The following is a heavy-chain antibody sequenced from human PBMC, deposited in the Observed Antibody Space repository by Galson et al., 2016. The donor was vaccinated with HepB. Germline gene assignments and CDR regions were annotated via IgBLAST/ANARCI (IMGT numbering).Heavy chain of an antibody. Sequence: QSGAEVKKPGESLKIPCKGSGYSFTSYWIGWVRQMPGKGLEWMGIIYPGDSDTRYSPSFQGQVTISADKSISTAYLQWSSLKASDTGMYYCAIPSEPYYCGMDVWGQGTTVTVSS. CDR1: GYSFTSYW. CDR3: AIPSEPYYCGMDV. J-gene: IGHJ6*02. V-gene: IGHV5-51*03. CDR2: IYPGDSDT.